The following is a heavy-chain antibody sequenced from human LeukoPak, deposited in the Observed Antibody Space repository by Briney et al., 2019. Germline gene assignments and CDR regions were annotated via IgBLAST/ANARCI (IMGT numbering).Heavy chain of an antibody. V-gene: IGHV3-30*04. Sequence: PGGSLRLSCAASGFTFSSYAMSWVRQAPGKGLEWVAVISYDGSNKYYADSVKGRFTISRDNSKNTLYLQMNSLRAEDTAVYYCAKDPSFAGWGQGTLVTVSS. CDR2: ISYDGSNK. CDR1: GFTFSSYA. D-gene: IGHD6-13*01. CDR3: AKDPSFAG. J-gene: IGHJ4*02.